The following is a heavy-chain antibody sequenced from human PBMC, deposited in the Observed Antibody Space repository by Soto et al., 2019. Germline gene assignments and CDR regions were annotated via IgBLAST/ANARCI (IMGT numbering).Heavy chain of an antibody. CDR2: TYFRSKWYN. CDR1: GDSVSSNTAS. Sequence: QVQLQQSGPGLVKPSQTLSLTCAISGDSVSSNTASWNWIRQSPSRGLEWLGRTYFRSKWYNDYAVSVKSRIIINPDTSNNQFSLQLNSVTPEDTAVYFCAKGDNLGPKTGSAFDPWGQGIMVTVSS. J-gene: IGHJ5*02. V-gene: IGHV6-1*01. D-gene: IGHD1-1*01. CDR3: AKGDNLGPKTGSAFDP.